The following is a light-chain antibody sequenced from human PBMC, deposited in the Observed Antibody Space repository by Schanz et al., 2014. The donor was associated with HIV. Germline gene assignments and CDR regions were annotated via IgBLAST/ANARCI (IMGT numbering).Light chain of an antibody. Sequence: EIVMTQSPATLSVSPGERATLSCRASRSVSSNLAWYQQTPGQAPRLLIFGASTRATGIPARVSGSGSGTEFTLTISSLQSEDFAVYYCQQYNNWPYTFGQGTKLEIK. CDR3: QQYNNWPYT. J-gene: IGKJ2*01. CDR1: RSVSSN. CDR2: GAS. V-gene: IGKV3-15*01.